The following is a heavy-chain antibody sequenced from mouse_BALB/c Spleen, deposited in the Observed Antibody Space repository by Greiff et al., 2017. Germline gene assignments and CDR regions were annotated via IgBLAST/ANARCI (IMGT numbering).Heavy chain of an antibody. Sequence: QVQLQQPGAELVRPGASVKLSCKASGYTFTSYWINWVKQRPGQGLEWIGNIYPSDSYTNYNQKFKDKATLTVDKSSSTAYMQLSSPTSEDSAVYYCTRSEVYYAMDYWGQGTSVTVSS. CDR3: TRSEVYYAMDY. CDR2: IYPSDSYT. V-gene: IGHV1-69*02. CDR1: GYTFTSYW. J-gene: IGHJ4*01.